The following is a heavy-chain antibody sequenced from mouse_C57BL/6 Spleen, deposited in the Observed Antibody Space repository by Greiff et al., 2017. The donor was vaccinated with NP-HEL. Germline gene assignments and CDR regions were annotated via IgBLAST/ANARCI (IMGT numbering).Heavy chain of an antibody. CDR1: GYTFTDYN. V-gene: IGHV1-18*01. D-gene: IGHD1-1*01. CDR3: ARRTGYYGSSYYWYFDV. J-gene: IGHJ1*03. CDR2: INPNNGGT. Sequence: VQLQQSGPELVKPGASVKIPCKASGYTFTDYNMDWVKQSHGKSLEWIGDINPNNGGTIYNQKFKGKATLTVDKSSSTAYMELRSLTSEDTAVYYCARRTGYYGSSYYWYFDVWGTGTTVTVSS.